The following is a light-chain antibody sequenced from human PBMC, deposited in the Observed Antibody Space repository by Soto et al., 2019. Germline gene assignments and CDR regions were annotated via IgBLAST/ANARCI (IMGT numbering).Light chain of an antibody. V-gene: IGKV1-39*01. J-gene: IGKJ4*01. CDR1: QSISSY. CDR2: AAS. Sequence: DVQMTQSHSSLSASVGDRVTITCRASQSISSYLNWYQQKPGKAPKLLIYAASSLQSGVPSRFSGSGSGTDFTLTISSLQPEDFATYYCQQSYSTPLTFGGGTKV. CDR3: QQSYSTPLT.